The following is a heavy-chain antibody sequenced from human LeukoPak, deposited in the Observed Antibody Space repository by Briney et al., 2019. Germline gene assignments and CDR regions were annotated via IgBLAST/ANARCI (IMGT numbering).Heavy chain of an antibody. D-gene: IGHD5-18*01. V-gene: IGHV4-59*01. CDR2: IDYSGST. CDR3: ARGVSGYSYGYDFDY. Sequence: SETLSLTCTVSGGSISSYYWNWIGQPPGKGLERIGYIDYSGSTHYNPSRKSRVTISVDTSKNHFFLRLSSAAAADTAVYYCARGVSGYSYGYDFDYWGQGTLFTVS. J-gene: IGHJ4*02. CDR1: GGSISSYY.